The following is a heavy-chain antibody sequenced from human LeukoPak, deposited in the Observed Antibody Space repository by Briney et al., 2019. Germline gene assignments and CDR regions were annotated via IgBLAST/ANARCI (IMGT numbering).Heavy chain of an antibody. CDR3: ARVDILTGYYRDY. Sequence: ASVKVSCKASGYTFTSYDINWVRQATGQGLEWMGWMNPNSGNTGYAQKFQGRVTMTRNTSISTAYMELSSLRSEDTAVYYCARVDILTGYYRDYWGQGTLVTVSS. CDR1: GYTFTSYD. CDR2: MNPNSGNT. D-gene: IGHD3-9*01. J-gene: IGHJ4*02. V-gene: IGHV1-8*01.